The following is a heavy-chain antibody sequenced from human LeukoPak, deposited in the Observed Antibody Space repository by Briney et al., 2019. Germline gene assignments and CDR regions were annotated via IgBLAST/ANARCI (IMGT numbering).Heavy chain of an antibody. J-gene: IGHJ5*02. CDR3: AREKLRTDNNFDT. Sequence: ASVKVSCKASGYTFTSYDINWVRQASGQGLEWMGWVNPNSGNTGHAQKFQGRVTMTMSTSITTAYMELSSLRSEDTAVYYCAREKLRTDNNFDTWGQGTLVTVSS. CDR2: VNPNSGNT. CDR1: GYTFTSYD. D-gene: IGHD1-1*01. V-gene: IGHV1-8*01.